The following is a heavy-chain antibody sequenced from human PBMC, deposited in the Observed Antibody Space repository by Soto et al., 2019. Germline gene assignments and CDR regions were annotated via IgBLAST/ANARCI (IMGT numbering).Heavy chain of an antibody. CDR3: ARGASGSFDN. V-gene: IGHV4-31*11. D-gene: IGHD3-3*01. Sequence: SETLSLTCAVSGGSISSGGYYWSWIRQHPGRGLEWIGYIYYSGSTNYNPALKSRVTISGDTSKNQLSLKLSSVTAADTAVYFCARGASGSFDNWGQGTLVTVSS. J-gene: IGHJ4*02. CDR2: IYYSGST. CDR1: GGSISSGGYY.